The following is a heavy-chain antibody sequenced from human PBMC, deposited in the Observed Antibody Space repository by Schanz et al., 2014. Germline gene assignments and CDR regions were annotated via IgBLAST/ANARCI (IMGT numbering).Heavy chain of an antibody. Sequence: EVQLVQSGGGLVQPGGSLRLSCASSGFSFTTYAMSWVRQAPGKGLEWVSSISSGGGSTYYADSVKGRFTISRDNSKNTLYLQMNSLRAEDTAVYYCARDHTTESYYSAGPPIDYWGQGTLXTVSS. J-gene: IGHJ4*02. CDR3: ARDHTTESYYSAGPPIDY. D-gene: IGHD1-26*01. CDR2: ISSGGGST. CDR1: GFSFTTYA. V-gene: IGHV3-23*04.